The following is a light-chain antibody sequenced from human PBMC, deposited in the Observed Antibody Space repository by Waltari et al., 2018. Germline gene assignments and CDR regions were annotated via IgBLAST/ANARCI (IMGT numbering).Light chain of an antibody. CDR2: DVS. J-gene: IGLJ2*01. CDR1: RRHICAYNF. CDR3: CSYAGIYTL. Sequence: QSALSQPRPVSGSPGQSVPIPCPGPRRHICAYNFVSWYQLHPGKAPKLLIYDVSKRPSGVPDRFSGSKSGNTASLTISGLQADDEADYYCCSYAGIYTLFGGGTKLTVL. V-gene: IGLV2-11*01.